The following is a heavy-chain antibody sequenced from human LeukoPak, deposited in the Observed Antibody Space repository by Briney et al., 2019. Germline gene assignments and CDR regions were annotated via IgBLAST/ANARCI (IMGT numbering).Heavy chain of an antibody. J-gene: IGHJ4*02. Sequence: ASVKVSCKASGYTCTGYYMHWVRQAPGQGLEWMGRINPNSGGTNYAQKFQGRVTMTRDTSISTAYMELSRLRSDDTAVYYCATGLERPYYFDYWGQGTLVTVSS. V-gene: IGHV1-2*06. CDR1: GYTCTGYY. CDR3: ATGLERPYYFDY. CDR2: INPNSGGT. D-gene: IGHD1-1*01.